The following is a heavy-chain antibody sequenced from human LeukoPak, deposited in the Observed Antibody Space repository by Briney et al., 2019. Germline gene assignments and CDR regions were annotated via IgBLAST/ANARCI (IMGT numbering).Heavy chain of an antibody. CDR1: GYTFTSYD. CDR3: ARLNSGGYYYYYYMDV. J-gene: IGHJ6*03. CDR2: MNPNSGNT. D-gene: IGHD4-23*01. Sequence: GASVKVSCKASGYTFTSYDINWVRQATGQGLEWMGWMNPNSGNTGYAQKFQGRVTITRNTSISTAYMELSSLRSEDTAVYYCARLNSGGYYYYYYMDVWGKGTTVTISS. V-gene: IGHV1-8*03.